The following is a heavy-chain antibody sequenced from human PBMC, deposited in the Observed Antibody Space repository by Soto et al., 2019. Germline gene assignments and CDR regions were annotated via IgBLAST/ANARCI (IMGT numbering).Heavy chain of an antibody. CDR2: IYHSGST. Sequence: SETLSLTCAVSGGSISSSNWWSWVRQPPGKGLEWIGEIYHSGSTNYNPSLKSRVTISVDKSKNQFSLKLSSVTAADTAVYYCAGREEYSSSDNYYYYGMDVWGQGTTVTVSS. J-gene: IGHJ6*02. CDR3: AGREEYSSSDNYYYYGMDV. CDR1: GGSISSSNW. D-gene: IGHD6-6*01. V-gene: IGHV4-4*02.